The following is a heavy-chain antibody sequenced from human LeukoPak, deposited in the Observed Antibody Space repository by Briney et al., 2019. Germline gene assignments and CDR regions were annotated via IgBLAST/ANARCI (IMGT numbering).Heavy chain of an antibody. V-gene: IGHV1-2*02. CDR3: ARLKSSGYYTTFDY. J-gene: IGHJ4*02. Sequence: ASVTVSCMASGYTFTGYYMHWVRQAPGQGLEWMGWINPNSGGTNYAQTFQGRVTMTRDTSISTAYMELSRLRSDDTAVYYCARLKSSGYYTTFDYWGQGTLVTVSS. CDR1: GYTFTGYY. CDR2: INPNSGGT. D-gene: IGHD3-22*01.